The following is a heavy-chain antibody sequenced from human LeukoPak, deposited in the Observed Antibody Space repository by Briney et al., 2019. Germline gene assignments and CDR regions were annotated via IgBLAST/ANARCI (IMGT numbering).Heavy chain of an antibody. J-gene: IGHJ6*02. CDR3: ARDYYSGTWRGYGMDV. CDR1: GFTFSDYS. Sequence: GGSLRRSCAASGFTFSDYSMNWVRQAPGKGLEWVSYISASSSTKYYADSVKGRFTISRDNAKNSLFLQMNSLRDEDTALYYCARDYYSGTWRGYGMDVWGQGTTVTVSS. CDR2: ISASSSTK. V-gene: IGHV3-48*02. D-gene: IGHD5-12*01.